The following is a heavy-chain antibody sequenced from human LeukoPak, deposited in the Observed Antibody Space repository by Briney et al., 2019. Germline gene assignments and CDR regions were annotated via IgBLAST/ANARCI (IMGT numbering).Heavy chain of an antibody. J-gene: IGHJ6*03. CDR3: ARIRHIVVVTATRDYYYYMDV. CDR1: GGSFSGYY. CDR2: INHSGST. D-gene: IGHD2-21*02. V-gene: IGHV4-34*01. Sequence: SETLSLTCAVYGGSFSGYYWSWIRQPPGKGLEWIGEINHSGSTNYNPSLKSRVTISVDTSKNQFSLKLSSVTAADTAVYYCARIRHIVVVTATRDYYYYMDVWGKGTTVTVSS.